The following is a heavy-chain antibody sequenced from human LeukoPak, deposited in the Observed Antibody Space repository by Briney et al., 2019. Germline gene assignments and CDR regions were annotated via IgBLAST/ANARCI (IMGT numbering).Heavy chain of an antibody. J-gene: IGHJ4*02. D-gene: IGHD4-11*01. Sequence: ASVKVSCKASGYSLNAYYMHWVRQASGQGFEWMGWISPSSGGTKYAQKFQGRVTMARDTSISTTYMELSRLTSDDTAVYYCARGLGLDYWGQGTLVTVSS. CDR3: ARGLGLDY. CDR2: ISPSSGGT. V-gene: IGHV1-2*02. CDR1: GYSLNAYY.